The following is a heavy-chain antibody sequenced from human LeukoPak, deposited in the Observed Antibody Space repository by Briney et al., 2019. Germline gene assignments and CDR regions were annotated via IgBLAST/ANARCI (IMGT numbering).Heavy chain of an antibody. D-gene: IGHD3-10*01. Sequence: SETLSLTCTVSGGSISSYYWSWIRQPPGKGLEWIGYIYYSGSTNYNPSLKSRVTISVDTSKNQFSLKLSSVTAADTAVYFCARDDYGLAAYYFDSWGQGTLVTVSS. J-gene: IGHJ4*02. CDR2: IYYSGST. CDR1: GGSISSYY. CDR3: ARDDYGLAAYYFDS. V-gene: IGHV4-59*01.